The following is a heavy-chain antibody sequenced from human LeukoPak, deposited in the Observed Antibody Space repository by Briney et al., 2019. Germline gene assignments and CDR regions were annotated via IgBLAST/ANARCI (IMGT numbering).Heavy chain of an antibody. J-gene: IGHJ4*02. Sequence: GGSLRLSCAASGFTFSSYSMNWVRQAPGKGLEWVSSISSSSSYIYYADSVKGRFTISRDNAKNSLYLQMNSLRADDTAVYYCARDSPGTGTIFDYWGQGTLVTVSS. V-gene: IGHV3-21*01. CDR2: ISSSSSYI. CDR1: GFTFSSYS. D-gene: IGHD1-7*01. CDR3: ARDSPGTGTIFDY.